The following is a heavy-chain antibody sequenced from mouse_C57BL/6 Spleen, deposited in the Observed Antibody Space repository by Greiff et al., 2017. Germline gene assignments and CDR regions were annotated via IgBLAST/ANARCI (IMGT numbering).Heavy chain of an antibody. CDR1: GYTITSYW. V-gene: IGHV1-52*01. CDR2: IDPSDSET. Sequence: VQLQQPGAELVRPGSSVKLSCKASGYTITSYWMHWVKQRPIQGLEWIGNIDPSDSETHYNQKFKYKATLTVDKSSSTAYMQLSSLTSEDYAVYYCASTDCCRVEYVDVWGTGTTVTVSS. J-gene: IGHJ1*03. CDR3: ASTDCCRVEYVDV.